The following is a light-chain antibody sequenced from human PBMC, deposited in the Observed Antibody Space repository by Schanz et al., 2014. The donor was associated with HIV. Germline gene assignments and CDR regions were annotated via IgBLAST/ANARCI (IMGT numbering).Light chain of an antibody. CDR3: SSYAGTTTFVV. J-gene: IGLJ2*01. V-gene: IGLV2-14*03. CDR1: SSDVSGYNY. Sequence: QSALAQPASVSGSPGQSITISCPGTSSDVSGYNYVSWYQRHPGKAPKLMIYDVSNRPSGVSNRFSGSKSGNTASLTISGLQAEDEADYYCSSYAGTTTFVVFGGGTKLTVL. CDR2: DVS.